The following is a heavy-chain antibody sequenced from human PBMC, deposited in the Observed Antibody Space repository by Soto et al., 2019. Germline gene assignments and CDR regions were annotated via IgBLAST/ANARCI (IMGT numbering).Heavy chain of an antibody. V-gene: IGHV3-33*01. D-gene: IGHD3-16*01. CDR3: ARDVGGTVIHFYYGMDV. Sequence: QEQLVESGGGVVQPGRSLRLSCVGSGFTFRTTFGMHWVRQAPGKGLEWVAVVWYDGSHKYYADSVKGRFTISRDNSNNMIYLQMNSLRVEDTATYFRARDVGGTVIHFYYGMDVWGRGTTVTVS. CDR1: GFTFRTTFG. CDR2: VWYDGSHK. J-gene: IGHJ6*02.